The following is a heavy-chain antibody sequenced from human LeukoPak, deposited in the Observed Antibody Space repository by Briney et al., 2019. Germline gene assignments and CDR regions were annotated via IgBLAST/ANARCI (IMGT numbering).Heavy chain of an antibody. Sequence: PSETLSLNCTVSGGSISSYYWSWIRQPPGKGLEWIGYIYYGGSTNYNPSLKSRVTISVDTSKNQFSLKLSYVTGADTAVYYCARHKGRRGTTVTPREELEFDPWGQGTMVTVSS. J-gene: IGHJ5*02. V-gene: IGHV4-59*01. CDR2: IYYGGST. D-gene: IGHD4-11*01. CDR1: GGSISSYY. CDR3: ARHKGRRGTTVTPREELEFDP.